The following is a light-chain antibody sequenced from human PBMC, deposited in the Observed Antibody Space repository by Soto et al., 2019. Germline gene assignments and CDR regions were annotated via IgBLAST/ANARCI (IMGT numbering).Light chain of an antibody. CDR3: PHFNSYPRT. CDR2: DAS. J-gene: IGKJ2*01. V-gene: IGKV1-13*02. Sequence: AIQLTQSPSSLSASVGDRVTITCRASQGISSALAWYQQKPGKAPQLLIYDASSLERGVPSRFSGSGSGTDFTPTISSLQPEELATYYSPHFNSYPRTFSKGTKLDIK. CDR1: QGISSA.